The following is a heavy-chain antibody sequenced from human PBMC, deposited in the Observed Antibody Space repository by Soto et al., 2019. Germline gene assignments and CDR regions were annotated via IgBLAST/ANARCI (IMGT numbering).Heavy chain of an antibody. CDR1: GFTFSSFF. Sequence: GGSLRLSCAASGFTFSSFFMSWVRQAPGKGLDWVSGIGANGGGTYYADSVKGRFIISRDNSKNTLYLQMNSLRAEDTAVYYCASTHWRLTIFGVVESPFDYWGQGTLVTVSS. V-gene: IGHV3-23*01. CDR3: ASTHWRLTIFGVVESPFDY. D-gene: IGHD3-3*01. CDR2: IGANGGGT. J-gene: IGHJ4*02.